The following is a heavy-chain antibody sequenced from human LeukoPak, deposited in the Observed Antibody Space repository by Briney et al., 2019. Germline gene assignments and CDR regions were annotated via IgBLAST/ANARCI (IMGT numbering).Heavy chain of an antibody. CDR3: ARARYSGSFDY. CDR2: INSDGSST. J-gene: IGHJ4*02. V-gene: IGHV3-74*01. CDR1: GFTFEDYA. Sequence: PGGSLRLSCAASGFTFEDYAMHWVRQAPGKGLVWVSRINSDGSSTSYADSVKGRFTISRDNAKNTLYLQMNSLRAEDTAVYYCARARYSGSFDYWGQGTLVTVSS. D-gene: IGHD3-9*01.